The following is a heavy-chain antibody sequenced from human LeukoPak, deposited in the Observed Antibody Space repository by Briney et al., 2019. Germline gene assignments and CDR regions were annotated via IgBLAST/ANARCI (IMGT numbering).Heavy chain of an antibody. J-gene: IGHJ6*03. D-gene: IGHD3-16*02. CDR3: ARHIGGGIEDMDV. CDR1: GGSIGTYY. CDR2: IYVTGT. Sequence: SETLSLTCTVSGGSIGTYYWSWIRQSPGKGLEWIGYIYVTGTRYNPYLQSRVTISVDRSRNQFFLKMSSVTAADMAVYYCARHIGGGIEDMDVWGKGTKVIVSS. V-gene: IGHV4-59*08.